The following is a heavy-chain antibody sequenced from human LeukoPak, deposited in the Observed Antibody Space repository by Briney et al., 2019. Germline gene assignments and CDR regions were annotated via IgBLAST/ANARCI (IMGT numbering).Heavy chain of an antibody. CDR2: FDPEDGET. CDR1: GYTLTELS. Sequence: GASVKVSCKVSGYTLTELSMHWVRQAPGKRLEWMGGFDPEDGETIYAQKFQGRVTMTEDTSTDTAYMELSSLRSEDTAVYYCATLGDDFWSGYYTLFDYWGQGTLVTVSS. D-gene: IGHD3-3*01. V-gene: IGHV1-24*01. J-gene: IGHJ4*02. CDR3: ATLGDDFWSGYYTLFDY.